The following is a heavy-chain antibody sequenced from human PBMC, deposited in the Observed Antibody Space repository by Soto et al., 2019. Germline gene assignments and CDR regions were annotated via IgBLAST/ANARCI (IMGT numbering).Heavy chain of an antibody. V-gene: IGHV3-21*01. J-gene: IGHJ6*03. Sequence: PGGSLRLSCAASGFTFSSYSMNWVRQAPGKGLEWVSSISSSSSYIYYADSVKGRFTISRDNAKNSLYLQMNSLRAEDTAVYYCARDRLRGVSLYMDVWGKGTTVTVSS. CDR1: GFTFSSYS. D-gene: IGHD3-10*01. CDR2: ISSSSSYI. CDR3: ARDRLRGVSLYMDV.